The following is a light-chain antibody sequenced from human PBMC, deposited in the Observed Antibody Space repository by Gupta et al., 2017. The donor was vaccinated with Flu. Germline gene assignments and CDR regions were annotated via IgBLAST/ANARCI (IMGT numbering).Light chain of an antibody. CDR2: GNS. J-gene: IGLJ2*01. CDR3: ESDDSSRSGYV. V-gene: IGLV1-40*01. Sequence: QSVLTQPPSVSGAPGQRVTISCTGSSSNIGAGYDVHWYQQLPGTAPKLLIYGNSNRPSGVPDRFSGSKSGTSASLAITGLQAEDEADYYCESDDSSRSGYVFGGGTKLTVL. CDR1: SSNIGAGYD.